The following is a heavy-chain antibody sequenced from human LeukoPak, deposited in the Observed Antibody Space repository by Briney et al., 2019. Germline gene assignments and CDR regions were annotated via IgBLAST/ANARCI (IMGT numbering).Heavy chain of an antibody. CDR3: ARRDNTGFDS. V-gene: IGHV1-8*01. J-gene: IGHJ4*02. CDR2: MNPNSGNT. CDR1: GYTFTSND. D-gene: IGHD2-15*01. Sequence: GASVKVSCKASGYTFTSNDLNWVRQASGQGLEWMGWMNPNSGNTGYAQKFQGRLTMTRNNSISTAYMELSSLRSEDTAHYYCARRDNTGFDSWGQGTLVTVSS.